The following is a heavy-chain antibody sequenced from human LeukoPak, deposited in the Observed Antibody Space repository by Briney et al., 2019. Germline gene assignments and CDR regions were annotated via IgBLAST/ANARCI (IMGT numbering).Heavy chain of an antibody. D-gene: IGHD6-6*01. Sequence: PGGSLRPSCAASGFTFDDYAMHWVRQAPGKGLEWVSGISWNSGSIGYADSVKGRFTISRDNAKNSLYLQMNSLRAEDMALYYCAKSTSSIAARPNDYFDYWGQGTLVTVSS. J-gene: IGHJ4*02. V-gene: IGHV3-9*03. CDR1: GFTFDDYA. CDR2: ISWNSGSI. CDR3: AKSTSSIAARPNDYFDY.